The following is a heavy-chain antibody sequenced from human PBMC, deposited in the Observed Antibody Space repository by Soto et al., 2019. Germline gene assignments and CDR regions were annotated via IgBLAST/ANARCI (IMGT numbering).Heavy chain of an antibody. J-gene: IGHJ4*02. V-gene: IGHV3-74*01. Sequence: EVQLVESGGGLVQPGGSLRLSCAASGFNFSDNWMHWVRQAPGKGLEWVSRMNSDGRTTNYADSVKGRFTVSRDNAKNTLYLQMNSLRAEDTAVYYCATAEVDYWGPGTLVTVSS. CDR2: MNSDGRTT. CDR3: ATAEVDY. CDR1: GFNFSDNW.